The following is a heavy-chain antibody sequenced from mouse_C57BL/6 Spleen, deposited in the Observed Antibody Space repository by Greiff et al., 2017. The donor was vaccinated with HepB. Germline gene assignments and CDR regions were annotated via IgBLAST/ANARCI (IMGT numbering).Heavy chain of an antibody. CDR1: GYAFSSSW. D-gene: IGHD1-1*01. V-gene: IGHV1-82*01. Sequence: QVQLQQSGPELVKPGASVKISCKASGYAFSSSWMNWVKQRPGKGLEWIGRIYPGDGDTNYNGKFKGKATLTADKSSSTAYMQLSSLTSEDSAVYFCARSGYYGRDDYWGQGTTLTVSS. J-gene: IGHJ2*01. CDR3: ARSGYYGRDDY. CDR2: IYPGDGDT.